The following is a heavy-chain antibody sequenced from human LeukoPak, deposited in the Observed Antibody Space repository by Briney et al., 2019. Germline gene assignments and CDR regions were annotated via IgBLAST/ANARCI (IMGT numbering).Heavy chain of an antibody. Sequence: SVKVSCKASGGTFSSYAISLVRQAPGQGLEWMGGIIPIFGTANYAQKFQGRVTITTDESTSTAYMELSSLRSEDTAVYYCARPSYDSSGRIRGYFDYWGQGTLVTVSS. CDR2: IIPIFGTA. V-gene: IGHV1-69*05. J-gene: IGHJ4*02. CDR3: ARPSYDSSGRIRGYFDY. CDR1: GGTFSSYA. D-gene: IGHD3-22*01.